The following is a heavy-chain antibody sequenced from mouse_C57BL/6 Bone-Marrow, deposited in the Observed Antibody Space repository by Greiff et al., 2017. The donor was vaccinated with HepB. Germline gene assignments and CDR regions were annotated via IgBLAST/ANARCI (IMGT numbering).Heavy chain of an antibody. CDR1: GFTFSSYA. D-gene: IGHD3-3*01. Sequence: EVQGVESGGGLVKPGGSLKLSCAASGFTFSSYAMSWVRQTPEKRLEWVATISDGGSYTYYPDNVKGRFTISRDNAKNNLYLQMSHLKSEDTAMYYCARGEGGAMDYWGQGTSVTVSS. CDR2: ISDGGSYT. V-gene: IGHV5-4*01. CDR3: ARGEGGAMDY. J-gene: IGHJ4*01.